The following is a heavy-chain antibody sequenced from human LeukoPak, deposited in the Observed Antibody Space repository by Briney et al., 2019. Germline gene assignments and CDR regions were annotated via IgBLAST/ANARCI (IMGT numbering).Heavy chain of an antibody. J-gene: IGHJ6*03. V-gene: IGHV4-61*01. CDR3: ARDMIIPGGYYMDV. Sequence: SETLSLTCTVSGGSINTPNYYWGWIRQTPGKGLEWIGDIYYRGSTNYNPSLKSRVTISGDTSKNQFSLKLSSVTAADTAVYYCARDMIIPGGYYMDVWGKGTTVTVSS. CDR1: GGSINTPNYY. CDR2: IYYRGST. D-gene: IGHD3-16*01.